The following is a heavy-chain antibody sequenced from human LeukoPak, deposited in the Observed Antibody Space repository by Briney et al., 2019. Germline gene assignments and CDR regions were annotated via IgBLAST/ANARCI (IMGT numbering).Heavy chain of an antibody. Sequence: SVKVSCKASGGTFSSYAISWVRQAPGQGLEWMGGIIPIFGTANYAQKFQGRVTITADKSTSTAYMELSSLRSEDTAVYYCARGLLWIGELPYYYYGMDVWGKGTTVTVSS. V-gene: IGHV1-69*06. J-gene: IGHJ6*04. CDR2: IIPIFGTA. D-gene: IGHD3-10*01. CDR1: GGTFSSYA. CDR3: ARGLLWIGELPYYYYGMDV.